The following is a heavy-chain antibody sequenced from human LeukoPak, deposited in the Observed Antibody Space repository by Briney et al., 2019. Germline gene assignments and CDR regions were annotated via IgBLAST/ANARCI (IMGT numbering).Heavy chain of an antibody. CDR2: ISGSGGST. D-gene: IGHD3-3*01. CDR1: GFTFSSCA. J-gene: IGHJ4*02. Sequence: PGGSLRLSCAASGFTFSSCAMSWVRQAPGKGLEWVSAISGSGGSTYYADSVKGRFTISRDNSKNTLYLQMNSLRAEDTAVYYCAKDQGYYDFWSGFDYWGQGTLVTVSS. CDR3: AKDQGYYDFWSGFDY. V-gene: IGHV3-23*01.